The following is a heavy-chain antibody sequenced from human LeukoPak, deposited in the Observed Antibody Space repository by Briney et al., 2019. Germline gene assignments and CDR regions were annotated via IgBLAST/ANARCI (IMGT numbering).Heavy chain of an antibody. J-gene: IGHJ3*01. V-gene: IGHV1-2*02. CDR3: ARHDYHSNSDAFDV. Sequence: ASVKVSCKASGYTFTDSYMHWVRQAPGQGLEWMGWINPNSGGTKYAQKFQGRVTMTRDTSISTAYMELSRLRSDDTAVYYCARHDYHSNSDAFDVRGQGTMVTVSS. CDR1: GYTFTDSY. CDR2: INPNSGGT. D-gene: IGHD4-23*01.